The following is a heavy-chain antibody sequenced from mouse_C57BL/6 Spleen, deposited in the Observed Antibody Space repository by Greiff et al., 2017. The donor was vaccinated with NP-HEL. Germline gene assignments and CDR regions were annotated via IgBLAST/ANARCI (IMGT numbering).Heavy chain of an antibody. CDR3: ARESYSNYPAWFAY. J-gene: IGHJ3*01. D-gene: IGHD2-5*01. V-gene: IGHV1-82*01. Sequence: VKLQQSGPELVKPGASVKISCKASGYAFSSSWMNWVKQRPGTGLEWIGRIYPGAGDTNYNGKFKGKATLTADKSSSTAYMQRSSLTSEDSAVYFGARESYSNYPAWFAYWGQGTLVTVSA. CDR1: GYAFSSSW. CDR2: IYPGAGDT.